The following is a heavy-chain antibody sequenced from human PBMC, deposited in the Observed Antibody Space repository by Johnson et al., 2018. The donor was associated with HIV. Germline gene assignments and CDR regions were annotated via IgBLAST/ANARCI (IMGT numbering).Heavy chain of an antibody. V-gene: IGHV3-9*01. Sequence: VQLVESGGGLVQPGRSLRLSCAASGITLDDYAMHWVRQPPGKGLEWVAGITWNSYIVDYADSVKGRFTISRDSSKNTLYLQMNSLRAEDTAVYYCAITSRTDAFDIWGQGTMVTVSS. D-gene: IGHD1-1*01. J-gene: IGHJ3*02. CDR2: ITWNSYIV. CDR1: GITLDDYA. CDR3: AITSRTDAFDI.